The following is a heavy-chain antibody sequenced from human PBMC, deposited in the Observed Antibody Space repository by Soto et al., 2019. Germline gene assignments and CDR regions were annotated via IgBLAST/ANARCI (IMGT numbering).Heavy chain of an antibody. D-gene: IGHD4-17*01. CDR3: ARISGDYAGNWFDP. J-gene: IGHJ5*02. CDR2: IFSNDEK. Sequence: SGPTLVNATATLTLTCTVSGFSLSNARMGVSWIRQPPGKALEWLAHIFSNDEKSYSTSLKSRLTISKDTSKSQVVLTMTNMDPVDTATYYWARISGDYAGNWFDPWRQGTLVTVSS. V-gene: IGHV2-26*01. CDR1: GFSLSNARMG.